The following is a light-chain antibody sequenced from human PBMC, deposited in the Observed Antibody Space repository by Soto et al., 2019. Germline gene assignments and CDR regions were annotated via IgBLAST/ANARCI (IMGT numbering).Light chain of an antibody. CDR3: CSYAGNSLWV. CDR2: DVS. V-gene: IGLV2-11*01. J-gene: IGLJ3*02. CDR1: SSDVGGYNY. Sequence: QSALTQPRSVSGSPGQSVTISCTRTSSDVGGYNYVSWYQQHPGKAPKLVIYDVSKRPSGVPDRFSGSKSANTASLTISGLQAEDEADYYCCSYAGNSLWVFGGGTKLTVL.